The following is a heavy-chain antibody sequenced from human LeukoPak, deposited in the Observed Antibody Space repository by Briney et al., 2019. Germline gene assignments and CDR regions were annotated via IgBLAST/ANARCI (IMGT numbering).Heavy chain of an antibody. D-gene: IGHD6-19*01. CDR3: ARQGWYVDIFFHMDV. CDR1: GYTFTSYY. CDR2: INPSGGST. V-gene: IGHV1-46*01. J-gene: IGHJ6*03. Sequence: GASVKVSCKASGYTFTSYYMHWVRQAPGQGLEWMGIINPSGGSTSYAQKFQGRVTMTRDMSTSTVYMELSSLRSEDTAVYYCARQGWYVDIFFHMDVWGKGTTVTISS.